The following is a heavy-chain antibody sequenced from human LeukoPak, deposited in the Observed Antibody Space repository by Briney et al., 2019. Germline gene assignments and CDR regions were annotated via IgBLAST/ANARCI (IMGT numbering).Heavy chain of an antibody. V-gene: IGHV4-39*01. CDR3: ARHEYSSSWSPHFDY. CDR1: GGSISSSSYY. CDR2: IYYSGST. J-gene: IGHJ4*02. D-gene: IGHD6-13*01. Sequence: SETLSLTCTVSGGSISSSSYYWGWIRQPPGKGLEWIGSIYYSGSTYYNPALKSRVTISVDTSKNQFSLKLSAVTAADTAVYYCARHEYSSSWSPHFDYWGQGTLVTVSS.